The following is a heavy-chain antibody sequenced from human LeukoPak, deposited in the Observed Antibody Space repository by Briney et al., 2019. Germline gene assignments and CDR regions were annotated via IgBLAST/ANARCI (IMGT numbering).Heavy chain of an antibody. Sequence: GGSLRLSCAASGFTVSSNYMSWVRQAPGKGLEWVSAISGSGGSTYYADSVKGRFTISRDNSKNTLYLQMNSLRAEDTAVYYCAKCRGSYSTEPFDYWGQGTLVTVSS. CDR3: AKCRGSYSTEPFDY. CDR1: GFTVSSNY. J-gene: IGHJ4*02. CDR2: ISGSGGST. D-gene: IGHD1-26*01. V-gene: IGHV3-23*01.